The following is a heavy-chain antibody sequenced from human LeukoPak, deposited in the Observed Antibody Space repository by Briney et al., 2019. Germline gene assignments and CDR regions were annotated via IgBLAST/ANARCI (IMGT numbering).Heavy chain of an antibody. CDR3: AKEGRITMVRGVIHFDY. CDR1: GFTFSSYA. CDR2: ISGSGGTT. J-gene: IGHJ4*02. Sequence: GGSLTLSCAASGFTFSSYAMSWVRQAPGKGLEWVSAISGSGGTTYYAAPVKGRFTISKNNSKNTLHPQMNILRPEDTGVYFCAKEGRITMVRGVIHFDYWGQGTLVTVSS. V-gene: IGHV3-23*01. D-gene: IGHD3-10*01.